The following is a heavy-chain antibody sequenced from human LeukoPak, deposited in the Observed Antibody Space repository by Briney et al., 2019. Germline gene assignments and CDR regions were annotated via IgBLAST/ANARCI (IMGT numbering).Heavy chain of an antibody. J-gene: IGHJ4*02. CDR1: GGSISSYY. CDR2: IYTSGST. CDR3: ARGRWELLYFDY. D-gene: IGHD1-26*01. Sequence: SETLSLTCTVSGGSISSYYWSWIRQPAGKGLEWIGRIYTSGSTNYNPSLKSRVTMSVDTSKNQFSLKPSSVTAADTAVYYCARGRWELLYFDYWGQGTLVTVSS. V-gene: IGHV4-4*07.